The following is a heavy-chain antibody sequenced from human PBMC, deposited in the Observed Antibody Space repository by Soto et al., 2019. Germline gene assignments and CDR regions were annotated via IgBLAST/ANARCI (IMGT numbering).Heavy chain of an antibody. Sequence: EVQVVESGGGLVKPGGSLRLSCTASGSPFSTYGMNWVRQAPGKGLEWVSSISNGGNYIYYADSVQGRFTISRDNAKISLYLQMNSLRAEDTVVYFCARDEAAGSSIRYWGQGTLVTVSS. D-gene: IGHD3-3*02. CDR2: ISNGGNYI. J-gene: IGHJ4*02. CDR3: ARDEAAGSSIRY. CDR1: GSPFSTYG. V-gene: IGHV3-21*01.